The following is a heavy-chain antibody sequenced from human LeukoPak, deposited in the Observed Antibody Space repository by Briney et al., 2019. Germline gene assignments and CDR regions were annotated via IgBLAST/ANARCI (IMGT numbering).Heavy chain of an antibody. J-gene: IGHJ4*02. V-gene: IGHV1-2*02. Sequence: ASVKVSCKTSGYTFTDYYLHWVRQAPGQGLDWVGWIHPNTGATHHAQKFQGRLTMTRDTSISTVYMELTRLRSDDMAVYYCARDMGRYSGYDYDYWGQGTLVTASS. CDR1: GYTFTDYY. D-gene: IGHD5-12*01. CDR2: IHPNTGAT. CDR3: ARDMGRYSGYDYDY.